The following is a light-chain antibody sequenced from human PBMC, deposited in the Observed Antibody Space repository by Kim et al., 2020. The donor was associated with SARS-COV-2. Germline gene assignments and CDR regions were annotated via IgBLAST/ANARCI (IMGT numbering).Light chain of an antibody. CDR1: QSVTIY. V-gene: IGKV1-39*01. J-gene: IGKJ4*01. CDR2: AAS. CDR3: QQSSSIPFT. Sequence: EIQMTQSPSSLSASVGDRVTITCRASQSVTIYLNWYQQKPGKAPKLLIYAASSLQSAVPSRFSGSGSGTDFNLTISSLQPEDFASYYCQQSSSIPFTFGGGTKVDIK.